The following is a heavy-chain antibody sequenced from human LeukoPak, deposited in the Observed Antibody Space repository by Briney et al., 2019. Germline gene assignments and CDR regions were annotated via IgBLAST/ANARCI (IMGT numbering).Heavy chain of an antibody. Sequence: PGGSLRLSCAASGFTVSSNYMSWVRQAPGKGLECVSVIYSGGSTYYADSVKGRFTISRDNSKNTLYLQMNSLRAEDTAVYYCAKVFLYQLRHLDYWGQGTLVTVSS. D-gene: IGHD2-2*01. CDR1: GFTVSSNY. V-gene: IGHV3-53*01. CDR3: AKVFLYQLRHLDY. J-gene: IGHJ4*02. CDR2: IYSGGST.